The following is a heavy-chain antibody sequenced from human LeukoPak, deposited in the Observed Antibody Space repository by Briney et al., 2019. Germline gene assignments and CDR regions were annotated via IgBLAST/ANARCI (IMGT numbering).Heavy chain of an antibody. Sequence: GGSLRLSCAASGFTFSSYWMTWVRQAPGKGLEWVANIKKDESQKYYVDSVKGRFTFSRDNANSSLFLQMTSLRAEDTAVYYCTRARYRIVGSTTECVYFTMDVWGQGTTVTVSS. CDR1: GFTFSSYW. V-gene: IGHV3-7*01. D-gene: IGHD1-26*01. CDR2: IKKDESQK. J-gene: IGHJ6*02. CDR3: TRARYRIVGSTTECVYFTMDV.